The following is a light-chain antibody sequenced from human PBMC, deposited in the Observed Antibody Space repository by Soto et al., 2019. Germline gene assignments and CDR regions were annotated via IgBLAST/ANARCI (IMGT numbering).Light chain of an antibody. Sequence: DIQMTQSPSSLSASVGDRVTITCRASQSISSYLNWYQQKPGKAPKLLIYAASSLQSGVPSRFSGSGSGTDFTLTISSLQPEDVATYYCQQRGAFGPGTKVDIK. CDR3: QQRGA. J-gene: IGKJ3*01. V-gene: IGKV1-39*01. CDR1: QSISSY. CDR2: AAS.